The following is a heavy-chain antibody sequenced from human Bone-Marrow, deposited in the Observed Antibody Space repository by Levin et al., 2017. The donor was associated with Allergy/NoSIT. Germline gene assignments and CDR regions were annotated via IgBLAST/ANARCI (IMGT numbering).Heavy chain of an antibody. V-gene: IGHV3-64D*06. CDR2: ISSNGGST. Sequence: PGGSLRLSCSASGFTFSSYAMHWVRQAPGKGLEYVSAISSNGGSTYYADSVKGRFTVSRDNSKNTLYLQMSSLRAEDTAVYYCVKDLGYCSSTSCRTSANFDYWGQGTLVTVSS. CDR1: GFTFSSYA. J-gene: IGHJ4*02. D-gene: IGHD2-2*01. CDR3: VKDLGYCSSTSCRTSANFDY.